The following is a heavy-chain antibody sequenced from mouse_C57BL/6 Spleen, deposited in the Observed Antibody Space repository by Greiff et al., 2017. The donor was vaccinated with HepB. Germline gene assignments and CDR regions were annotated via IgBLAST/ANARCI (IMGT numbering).Heavy chain of an antibody. CDR2: IWRGGST. J-gene: IGHJ4*01. V-gene: IGHV2-5*01. Sequence: VQRVESGPGLVQPSQSLSITCTVSGFSLTSYGVHWVRQSPGKGLEWLGVIWRGGSTDYNAAFMSRLSITKDNSKSQVFFKMNSLQADDTAIYYCAKNGITTGAMDYWGQGTSVTVSS. CDR1: GFSLTSYG. CDR3: AKNGITTGAMDY. D-gene: IGHD2-4*01.